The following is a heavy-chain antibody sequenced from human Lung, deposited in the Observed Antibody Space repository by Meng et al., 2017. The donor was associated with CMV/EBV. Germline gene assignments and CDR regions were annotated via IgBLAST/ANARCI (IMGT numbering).Heavy chain of an antibody. CDR1: GENFATYW. D-gene: IGHD1-1*01. CDR3: ARLNLYNWNGLGH. Sequence: GGSLRLSCDASGENFATYWIAWVRQVPGRGLEWVGIIHPADSDTRYSPSLQGHVLITADKSLITISLQWSTLKASDTAMYYCARLNLYNWNGLGHWGQGTQVTVSS. V-gene: IGHV5-51*01. CDR2: IHPADSDT. J-gene: IGHJ4*02.